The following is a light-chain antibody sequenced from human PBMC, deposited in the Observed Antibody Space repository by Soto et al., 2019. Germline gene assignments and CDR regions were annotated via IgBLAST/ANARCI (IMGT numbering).Light chain of an antibody. Sequence: QSVLTQPPSESGAPGLRVTISCSGNNSNVAANSVNWYQHRPGTAPKLLIYDDVRRPSGVSDRVSASKSGASASLAIIGLQSDDAADYYCATWDDTLNEWVFGGGTKLTVL. CDR1: NSNVAANS. V-gene: IGLV1-44*01. CDR2: DDV. CDR3: ATWDDTLNEWV. J-gene: IGLJ3*02.